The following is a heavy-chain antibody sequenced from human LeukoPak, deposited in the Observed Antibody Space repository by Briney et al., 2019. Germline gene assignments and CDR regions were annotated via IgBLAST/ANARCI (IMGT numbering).Heavy chain of an antibody. J-gene: IGHJ5*02. CDR1: GFTFSSYW. CDR3: AKNSGTNYFDP. CDR2: IKQDGGEI. Sequence: GGSLRLSCAASGFTFSSYWMTWVRQAPGKGLEWVANIKQDGGEIYYMDSVKGRFIISRDNAKNSLYLQMNSLRAEDTAVYYCAKNSGTNYFDPWGQGTLVTVSS. V-gene: IGHV3-7*03. D-gene: IGHD6-19*01.